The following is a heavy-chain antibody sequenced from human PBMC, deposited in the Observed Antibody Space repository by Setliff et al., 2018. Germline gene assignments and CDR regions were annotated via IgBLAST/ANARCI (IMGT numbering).Heavy chain of an antibody. D-gene: IGHD2-15*01. CDR3: AISTLSICSGGSCPNAFDV. CDR1: GHIFNSYG. V-gene: IGHV1-18*01. Sequence: VASVKVSFKASGHIFNSYGISWVRQAPGKGLEWVGWISSYNDVTTYAQRFQGRVTLTKDTSTSAAYMELRSLRSDDSAVYYCAISTLSICSGGSCPNAFDVWGQGTMVTVSS. CDR2: ISSYNDVT. J-gene: IGHJ3*01.